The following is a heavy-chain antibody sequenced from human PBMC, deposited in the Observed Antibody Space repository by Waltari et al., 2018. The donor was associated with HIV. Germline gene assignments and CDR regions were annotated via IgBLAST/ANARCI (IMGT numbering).Heavy chain of an antibody. Sequence: EVQLVESGGGLVKPGGSLRLSCAASGFTFSSYSMNWVRQATGKVLEWVSSMSSSSSYIYYADSVKGRFTISRDNAKNSLYLQMNSLRAEDTAVYYCARHWDSHAFDIWGQGTMVTVSS. CDR2: MSSSSSYI. J-gene: IGHJ3*02. CDR3: ARHWDSHAFDI. V-gene: IGHV3-21*01. D-gene: IGHD7-27*01. CDR1: GFTFSSYS.